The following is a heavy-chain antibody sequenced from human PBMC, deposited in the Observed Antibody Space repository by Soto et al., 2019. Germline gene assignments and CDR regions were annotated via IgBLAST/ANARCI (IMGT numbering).Heavy chain of an antibody. Sequence: XXVKVSCKASGCTFSTYAISWVRQAPGQGLEWMGGXIPIFXTANYEKKFQXXVTITEDXXKSKDYMEMSSLRSEDTAVYYCARRGTYGDLDYWGQGTLVTVSS. CDR3: ARRGTYGDLDY. J-gene: IGHJ4*02. CDR2: XIPIFXTA. V-gene: IGHV1-69*13. CDR1: GCTFSTYA. D-gene: IGHD4-17*01.